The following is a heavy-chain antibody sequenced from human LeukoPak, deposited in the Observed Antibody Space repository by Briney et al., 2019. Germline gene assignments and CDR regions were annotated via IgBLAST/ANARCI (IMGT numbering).Heavy chain of an antibody. Sequence: SGGSLRLTCAASGFTLTSNYMSWVRQAPGTGLEWVSVIYSGDNTYYADSVKGRFTISRDNSKNTLYIQMRSLRAEDTAVYYCARGYRSSWYGGADHYFDYWGQGTLVTVSS. D-gene: IGHD6-13*01. CDR2: IYSGDNT. CDR3: ARGYRSSWYGGADHYFDY. V-gene: IGHV3-66*01. CDR1: GFTLTSNY. J-gene: IGHJ4*02.